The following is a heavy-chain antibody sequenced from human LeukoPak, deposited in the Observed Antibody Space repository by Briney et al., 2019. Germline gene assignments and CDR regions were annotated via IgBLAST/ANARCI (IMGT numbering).Heavy chain of an antibody. D-gene: IGHD3-10*01. Sequence: SETLSLTCTVSGGSISSYYWSWIRQPPGKGLEWIGYIYYSGSTNYNPSLKSRVTISVDTSKNQFSLKLSSVTAADTAVYYCAGKRDYYGSGSYMTDAFDIWGQGTMVTVSS. J-gene: IGHJ3*02. CDR1: GGSISSYY. CDR3: AGKRDYYGSGSYMTDAFDI. V-gene: IGHV4-59*01. CDR2: IYYSGST.